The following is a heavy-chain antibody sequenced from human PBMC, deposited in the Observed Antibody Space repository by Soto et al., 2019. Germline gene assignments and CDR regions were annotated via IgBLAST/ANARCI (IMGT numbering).Heavy chain of an antibody. J-gene: IGHJ6*02. Sequence: PSETLSLTCAVSGGSISSGGYSWSWIRQPPGKGLEWIGYIYHSGSTNYNPSLKSRVTISVDTSKNQLSLKLSSVTAADTAVYYCARVDIVATMRGDYYYGMDVWGQGTTVTVSS. D-gene: IGHD5-12*01. CDR3: ARVDIVATMRGDYYYGMDV. CDR1: GGSISSGGYS. V-gene: IGHV4-30-2*01. CDR2: IYHSGST.